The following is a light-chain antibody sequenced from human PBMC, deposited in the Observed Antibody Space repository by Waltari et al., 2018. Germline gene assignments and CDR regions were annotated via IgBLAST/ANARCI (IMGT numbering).Light chain of an antibody. Sequence: DIQMTQSPSSVYASVGDRVTITCRASQTISTWLAWYQQKPGKAPNLLIYAASTLQSGVPSRFSGSGTGTDFTLTINGLQPEDFATYFCQQTDSFPYTFGLGTKLAVK. V-gene: IGKV1-12*02. CDR1: QTISTW. J-gene: IGKJ2*01. CDR3: QQTDSFPYT. CDR2: AAS.